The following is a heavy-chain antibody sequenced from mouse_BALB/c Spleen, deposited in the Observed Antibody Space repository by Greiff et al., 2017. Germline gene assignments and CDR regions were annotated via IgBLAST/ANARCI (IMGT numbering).Heavy chain of an antibody. Sequence: EVQLVESGGGLVQPGGSLKLSCAASGFDFSRYWMSWVRQAPGKGLEWIGEINPDSSTINYTPSLKDKFIISRDNAKNTLYLQMSKVRSEDTALYYCAKGYGNYAMGGAMDYWGQGTSVTVSS. D-gene: IGHD2-1*01. V-gene: IGHV4-1*02. CDR2: INPDSSTI. CDR1: GFDFSRYW. J-gene: IGHJ4*01. CDR3: AKGYGNYAMGGAMDY.